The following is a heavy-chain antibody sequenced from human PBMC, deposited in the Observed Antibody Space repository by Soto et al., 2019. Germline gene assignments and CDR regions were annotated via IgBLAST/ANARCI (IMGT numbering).Heavy chain of an antibody. Sequence: QVQLVQYGAEVKRPGSSVKVSCKASGDTFAFHSINWVRQAPGLGLEWMGRINPILSMSNYAQRFQGRVTMTADKSTSTAYMVLSSLRSEDTAIYYCATSYGSGYRAFDYWGQGALVTVSS. J-gene: IGHJ4*02. CDR2: INPILSMS. CDR1: GDTFAFHS. V-gene: IGHV1-69*02. CDR3: ATSYGSGYRAFDY. D-gene: IGHD3-10*01.